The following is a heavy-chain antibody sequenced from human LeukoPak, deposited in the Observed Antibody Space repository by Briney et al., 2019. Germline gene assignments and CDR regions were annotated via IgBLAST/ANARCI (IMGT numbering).Heavy chain of an antibody. CDR3: VLWFGELGFDY. CDR2: ISSSSSYI. V-gene: IGHV3-21*01. CDR1: GFTFSSYS. D-gene: IGHD3-10*01. J-gene: IGHJ4*02. Sequence: PGGSLILSCAASGFTFSSYSMNGVRPAPGKGLEWVSSISSSSSYIYYADSVKGRFTISRDNSKNTLYLQMNSLRAEDTAVYYCVLWFGELGFDYWGPGTLVTVSS.